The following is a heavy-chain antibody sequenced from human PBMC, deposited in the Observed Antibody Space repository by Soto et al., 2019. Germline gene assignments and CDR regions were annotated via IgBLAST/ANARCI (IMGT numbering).Heavy chain of an antibody. Sequence: VTLKESGPVLVKPTETLTLTCTASGFSLSNARMGVSWIRQPPGKALEWLAHIFSTDEKSYSTSLKSRLTSSKDTSKGKLVLNMTNMDTLDTATYSCARIRDEVCSGGSCYYSFDSWGQGTLVTVSS. V-gene: IGHV2-26*01. J-gene: IGHJ5*01. D-gene: IGHD2-15*01. CDR1: GFSLSNARMG. CDR2: IFSTDEK. CDR3: ARIRDEVCSGGSCYYSFDS.